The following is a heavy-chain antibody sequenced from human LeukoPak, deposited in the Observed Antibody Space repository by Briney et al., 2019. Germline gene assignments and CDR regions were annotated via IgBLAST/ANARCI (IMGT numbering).Heavy chain of an antibody. CDR3: ASWAGAAAGFSGPFDY. CDR2: ISYDGSNK. CDR1: GFTFSSYA. J-gene: IGHJ4*02. Sequence: GGSLRLSCAASGFTFSSYAMHWVRQAPGKGLEWVAVISYDGSNKYYADSVKGRFTISRDNAENSLYLQMNSLRGEDTAVYYCASWAGAAAGFSGPFDYWGQGTLVTVSS. D-gene: IGHD6-13*01. V-gene: IGHV3-30*04.